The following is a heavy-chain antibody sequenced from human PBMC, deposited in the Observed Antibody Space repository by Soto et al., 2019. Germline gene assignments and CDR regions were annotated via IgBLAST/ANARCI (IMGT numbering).Heavy chain of an antibody. J-gene: IGHJ4*02. CDR1: GASITSYH. Sequence: SETLSLTGSVSGASITSYHWSWIRQPPGKGLEWIGYIYYSGSTNYNPSLKSRVTISVDTSKNQLSLKLKSMTAADTAVYYCARGDSSGYYYSFDYWGRGTLVTVSS. CDR2: IYYSGST. CDR3: ARGDSSGYYYSFDY. V-gene: IGHV4-59*01. D-gene: IGHD3-22*01.